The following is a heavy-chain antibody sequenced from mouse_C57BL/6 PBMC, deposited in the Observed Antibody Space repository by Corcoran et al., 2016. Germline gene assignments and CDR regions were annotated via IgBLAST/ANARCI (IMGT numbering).Heavy chain of an antibody. Sequence: EVQLQQSGPELMKPGASVKISCKASGYTFTDYYMNWVKQSHGKSLEWIGDINPNNGGTSYNQKFKGKATLTVDKSSSTAYMELRSLTSEDSAVYYCARGSFYYYAMDYWGQGTSVTVSS. CDR1: GYTFTDYY. V-gene: IGHV1-26*01. CDR3: ARGSFYYYAMDY. CDR2: INPNNGGT. J-gene: IGHJ4*01.